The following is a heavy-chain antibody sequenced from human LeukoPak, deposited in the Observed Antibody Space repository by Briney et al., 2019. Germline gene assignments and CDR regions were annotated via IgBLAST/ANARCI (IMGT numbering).Heavy chain of an antibody. CDR2: IYHNGSA. V-gene: IGHV4-4*02. Sequence: SGTLSLTCAVSGGAISSNNWWSWVRQPPEKGLEWVGAIYHNGSANYNPSLKGRVTMSVDESKNQFSLKLTSVTAADTAVYFCARAGPWFGELFRDWGQGTLVAVSS. J-gene: IGHJ4*02. CDR1: GGAISSNNW. D-gene: IGHD3-10*01. CDR3: ARAGPWFGELFRD.